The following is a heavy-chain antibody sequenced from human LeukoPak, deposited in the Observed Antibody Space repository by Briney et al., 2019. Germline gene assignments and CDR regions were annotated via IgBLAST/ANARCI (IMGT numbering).Heavy chain of an antibody. CDR3: AGEEAGCSSTSCYLDY. D-gene: IGHD2-2*01. CDR1: GGSFSGYY. Sequence: SETLSLTCAVYGGSFSGYYWSWIRQPPGKGLEWIGEINHSGSTNYNPSLKSRVTISVDTSKNQFSLKLSSVTAAGTAVYYCAGEEAGCSSTSCYLDYWGQGTLVTVSS. CDR2: INHSGST. J-gene: IGHJ4*02. V-gene: IGHV4-34*01.